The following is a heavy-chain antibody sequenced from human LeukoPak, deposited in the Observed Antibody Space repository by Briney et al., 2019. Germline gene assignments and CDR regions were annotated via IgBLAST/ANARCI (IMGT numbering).Heavy chain of an antibody. D-gene: IGHD4-11*01. Sequence: GSLRLSCAACGFTFSHYSIDWVRQAPGKGLERVASITSSSSHIYYADSVKGRFTISRDNAKNEVYLQMNSLRGEDTAIYYCARVMMGATVTTFHYYCMDVWGVGTAITVSS. CDR2: ITSSSSHI. CDR3: ARVMMGATVTTFHYYCMDV. J-gene: IGHJ6*03. V-gene: IGHV3-21*01. CDR1: GFTFSHYS.